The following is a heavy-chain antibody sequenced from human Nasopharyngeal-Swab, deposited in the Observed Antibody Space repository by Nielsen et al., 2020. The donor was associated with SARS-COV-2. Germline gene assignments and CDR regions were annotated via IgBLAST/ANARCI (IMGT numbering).Heavy chain of an antibody. J-gene: IGHJ4*02. Sequence: VREAAWQRPGWVSATSGSGGSTYYADSVKGRFTISRDNSKNTLYLQMNSLRAEDTAVYYCAKDRNDYIWGSYRLTFDYWGQGTLVTVSS. D-gene: IGHD3-16*02. CDR2: TSGSGGST. V-gene: IGHV3-23*01. CDR3: AKDRNDYIWGSYRLTFDY.